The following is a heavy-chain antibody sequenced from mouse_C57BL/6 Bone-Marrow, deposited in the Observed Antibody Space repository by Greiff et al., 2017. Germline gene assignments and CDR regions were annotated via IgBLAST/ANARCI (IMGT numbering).Heavy chain of an antibody. CDR2: IRNKANNHAT. CDR3: TRHLLSCAMDY. D-gene: IGHD2-1*01. V-gene: IGHV6-6*01. CDR1: GFTFSDAW. Sequence: DVQLQESGGGLVQPGGSMKLSCAASGFTFSDAWMDWVRQSPEKGLEWVAEIRNKANNHATYYAESVKGRFTISRDDSKSSVYLQMNSLRAEDTGIYYCTRHLLSCAMDYWGQGTSVTVSS. J-gene: IGHJ4*01.